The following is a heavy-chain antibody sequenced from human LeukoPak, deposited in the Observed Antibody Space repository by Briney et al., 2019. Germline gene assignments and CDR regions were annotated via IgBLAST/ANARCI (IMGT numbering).Heavy chain of an antibody. CDR2: IYPGDSDT. Sequence: GESLKISCKGSGYSFTSYWIGWVRQMPGKGLEWMGIIYPGDSDTRYSPSFQGQVTISADKSISTAYLQWSSLKASDTAMYYCARRGVIVPAPLDAFDIWGQGTMVTVSS. J-gene: IGHJ3*02. CDR1: GYSFTSYW. D-gene: IGHD2-2*01. V-gene: IGHV5-51*01. CDR3: ARRGVIVPAPLDAFDI.